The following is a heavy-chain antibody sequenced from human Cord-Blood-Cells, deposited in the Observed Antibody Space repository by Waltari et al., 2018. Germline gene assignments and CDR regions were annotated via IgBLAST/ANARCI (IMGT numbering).Heavy chain of an antibody. CDR1: GGSFSGYY. Sequence: QVQLQQWGAGLLKPSETLSLTCAVYGGSFSGYYWSWIRQPPGKGLEWIGEINHSGSTTSNRSLKSRITISVDTSKNQFSLKLSSVTAADTAVYYCARPSYYDILTGYYNYYFDYWGQGTLVTVSS. V-gene: IGHV4-34*01. J-gene: IGHJ4*02. CDR3: ARPSYYDILTGYYNYYFDY. D-gene: IGHD3-9*01. CDR2: INHSGST.